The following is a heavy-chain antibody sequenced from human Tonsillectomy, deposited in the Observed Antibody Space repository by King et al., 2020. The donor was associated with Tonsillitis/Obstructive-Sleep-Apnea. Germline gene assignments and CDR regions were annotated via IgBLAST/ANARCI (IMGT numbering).Heavy chain of an antibody. CDR2: ISAYNDNT. D-gene: IGHD4-17*01. V-gene: IGHV1-18*01. J-gene: IGHJ6*03. CDR1: GYTFTNYV. Sequence: QLVQSGAEVKKPGASVKVSCKASGYTFTNYVISWVRQAPGQGLEWMAWISAYNDNTNYAQKLQGRVTMTTDTSTSTAYMELRSLRSDDTAVYYWARGPELFTVTNLPPYYYYYMDVWGKGTTVTVSS. CDR3: ARGPELFTVTNLPPYYYYYMDV.